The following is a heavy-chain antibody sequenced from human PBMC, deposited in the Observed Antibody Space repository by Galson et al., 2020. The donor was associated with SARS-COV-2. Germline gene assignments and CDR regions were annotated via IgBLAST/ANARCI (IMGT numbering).Heavy chain of an antibody. CDR1: GCSISSSGFY. CDR2: VYYSGHI. J-gene: IGHJ4*02. CDR3: ARDSVHWLIDY. D-gene: IGHD6-19*01. V-gene: IGHV4-39*07. Sequence: SETLSLTCTVSGCSISSSGFYWGWFRQPPGKGLEWIGTVYYSGHIDYSPSLKSRVAISRDTSKNQYSLYLTSLSAADTAVYFCARDSVHWLIDYWGQGTLVTVS.